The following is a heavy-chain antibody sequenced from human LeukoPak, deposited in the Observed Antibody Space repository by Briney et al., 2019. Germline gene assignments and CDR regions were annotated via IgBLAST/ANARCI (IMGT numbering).Heavy chain of an antibody. CDR1: GFTFDDYG. J-gene: IGHJ4*02. V-gene: IGHV3-20*04. CDR3: ARDKIVGPTTLDY. D-gene: IGHD1-26*01. CDR2: INWNGDST. Sequence: GGSLRLSCAVSGFTFDDYGMTWVRQAPGKGLEWVSTINWNGDSTGYADSVKGRFTISRDNAKNSLYLQMNSLRADDTAIYYCARDKIVGPTTLDYWGQGTLVTVSS.